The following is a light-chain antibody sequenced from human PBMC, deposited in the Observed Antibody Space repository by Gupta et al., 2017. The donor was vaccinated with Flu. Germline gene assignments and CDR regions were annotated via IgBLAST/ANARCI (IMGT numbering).Light chain of an antibody. CDR2: KVS. J-gene: IGKJ4*01. CDR1: QSLVYSDGNTY. CDR3: MQGTHWPLT. Sequence: DVEMTQSPLSLPVTLGQPASISCRSSQSLVYSDGNTYLTWFQQRPGQSPRRLIYKVSNRDSGVPDRFSGSGSGTDFTLKISRVEAEDVGVYYCMQGTHWPLTFAGGTKVEIK. V-gene: IGKV2-30*01.